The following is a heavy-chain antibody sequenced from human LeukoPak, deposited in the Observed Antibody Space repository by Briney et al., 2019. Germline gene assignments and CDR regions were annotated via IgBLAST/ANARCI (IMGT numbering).Heavy chain of an antibody. CDR2: ISWNSGSI. CDR1: GFTFDDYA. Sequence: GGSLRLSCAASGFTFDDYAMHWVRQAPGKGLEWVSGISWNSGSIGYADSVKGRFTISRDNAENSLYLQMNSLRAEDTALYYCAKDMVRYCSSTSCYSPMDVWGKGTTVTVSS. V-gene: IGHV3-9*01. D-gene: IGHD2-2*02. CDR3: AKDMVRYCSSTSCYSPMDV. J-gene: IGHJ6*03.